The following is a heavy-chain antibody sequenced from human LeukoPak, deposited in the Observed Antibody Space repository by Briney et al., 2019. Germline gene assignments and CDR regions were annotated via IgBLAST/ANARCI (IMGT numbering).Heavy chain of an antibody. CDR1: GYTFTSYY. J-gene: IGHJ4*02. D-gene: IGHD4-17*01. CDR2: INTSGGST. Sequence: ASVKVSCMGSGYTFTSYYMHWVRQPPGQGLEWMGIINTSGGSTSYAQKFQGRVTMTRDTSTSTVYMELSSLRSEDTAVYYCARDLSDGDYGGAFDYWGQGTLVTVSS. CDR3: ARDLSDGDYGGAFDY. V-gene: IGHV1-46*01.